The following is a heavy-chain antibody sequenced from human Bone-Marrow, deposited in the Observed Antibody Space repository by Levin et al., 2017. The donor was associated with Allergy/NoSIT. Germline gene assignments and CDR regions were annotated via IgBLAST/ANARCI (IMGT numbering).Heavy chain of an antibody. CDR1: GYDFTKYW. V-gene: IGHV5-51*01. CDR3: ARHSYGADSDAPYYFYGLDV. D-gene: IGHD4-23*01. CDR2: VHPVDSHT. Sequence: NLGESLKISCKGSGYDFTKYWIGWVRQMPGKGLEWMGIVHPVDSHTRYSPSFQGQVSISADKSINTAYLQWSSLKASETAIFYCARHSYGADSDAPYYFYGLDVWGQGTAVTVSS. J-gene: IGHJ6*02.